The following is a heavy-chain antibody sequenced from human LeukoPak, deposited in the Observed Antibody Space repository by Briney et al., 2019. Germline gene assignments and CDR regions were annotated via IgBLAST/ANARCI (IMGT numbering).Heavy chain of an antibody. V-gene: IGHV1-46*01. D-gene: IGHD1-26*01. CDR3: ARDDEGATYFDY. Sequence: ASVKVSCKASGYTFTRHYMHWVRQAPGQGLEWMGMINPSGDSTSYAQKFQGRVTMTRDMSTSTVYMELSSLRSEDTAVHYCARDDEGATYFDYWGQGTLVTVSS. CDR2: INPSGDST. J-gene: IGHJ4*02. CDR1: GYTFTRHY.